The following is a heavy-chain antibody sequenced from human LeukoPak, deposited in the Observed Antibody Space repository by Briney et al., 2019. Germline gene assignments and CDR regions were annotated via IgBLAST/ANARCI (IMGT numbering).Heavy chain of an antibody. D-gene: IGHD3-22*01. CDR1: GYTFTKYF. V-gene: IGHV1-46*01. Sequence: ASVKVSCKASGYTFTKYFIHWVRHAPGQGREGMGIINPSSGSTRYPQKFQGKVTIAMDTSRSAVYMGLSRLRSEDTAVYYCARAYYFDTSGYYPGGDYWGEGALVTVSS. J-gene: IGHJ4*02. CDR2: INPSSGST. CDR3: ARAYYFDTSGYYPGGDY.